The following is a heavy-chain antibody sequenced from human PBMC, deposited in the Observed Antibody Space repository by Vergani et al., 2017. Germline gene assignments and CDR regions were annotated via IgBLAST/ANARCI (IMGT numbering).Heavy chain of an antibody. CDR3: ASLTSRRYYDSSGFGDAFDI. Sequence: EVQLVESGGGLVQPGGSLRLSCAASGFTFSSYSMNWVRQAPGKGLEWVSYISSSSSTIYYADSVKDRFTISRDNAKNSLYLQMNSLRAEDTAVYYCASLTSRRYYDSSGFGDAFDIWGQGTMVTVSS. J-gene: IGHJ3*02. CDR2: ISSSSSTI. CDR1: GFTFSSYS. D-gene: IGHD3-22*01. V-gene: IGHV3-48*01.